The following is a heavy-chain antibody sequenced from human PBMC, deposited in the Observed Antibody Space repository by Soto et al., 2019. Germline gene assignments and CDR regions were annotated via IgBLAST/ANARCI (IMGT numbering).Heavy chain of an antibody. CDR1: GGSISSYY. J-gene: IGHJ4*01. CDR3: ARAPTCSAVEFDY. D-gene: IGHD6-19*01. V-gene: IGHV4-59*01. CDR2: IYYTGNT. Sequence: SEKLSLTCTFSGGSISSYYWSWIRQPPGKGLEWIGYIYYTGNTNYNPSLKSRVTISVDTSKNQFSLKLTSLTAADTAAYYCARAPTCSAVEFDY.